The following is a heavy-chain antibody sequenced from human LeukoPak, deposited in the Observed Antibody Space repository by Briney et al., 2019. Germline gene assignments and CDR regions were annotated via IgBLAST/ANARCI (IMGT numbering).Heavy chain of an antibody. Sequence: GGSLRLSCAASGFTFSTYTMNWVRQVPGKGLEWVSSISSKSSYTYHADSVKGRFTISRDNAKNSLYLQMNSLRAEDTAVYYCARRFYGGNSGDAFDIWGQGTMVTVSS. J-gene: IGHJ3*02. V-gene: IGHV3-21*01. CDR1: GFTFSTYT. CDR2: ISSKSSYT. D-gene: IGHD4-23*01. CDR3: ARRFYGGNSGDAFDI.